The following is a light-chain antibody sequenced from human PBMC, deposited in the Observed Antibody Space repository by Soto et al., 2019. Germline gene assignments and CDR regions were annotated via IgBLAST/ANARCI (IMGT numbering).Light chain of an antibody. CDR1: QSVSSY. CDR2: DAS. CDR3: QQRSKWPHLT. V-gene: IGKV3-11*01. J-gene: IGKJ4*01. Sequence: EIVLTQSPATLSLSPGERATLSCRASQSVSSYLAWYQQKPGQAPRLLIYDASNRATGIPARFSGSGSGTDFTLTISRLEPEDFAVYYCQQRSKWPHLTLGGGTKV.